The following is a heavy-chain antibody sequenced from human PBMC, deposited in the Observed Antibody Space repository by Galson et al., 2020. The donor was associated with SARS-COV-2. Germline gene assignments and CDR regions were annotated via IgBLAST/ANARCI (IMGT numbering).Heavy chain of an antibody. J-gene: IGHJ4*02. CDR1: GFTSSSYG. V-gene: IGHV3-33*01. CDR3: AREGSVGATTGMDY. D-gene: IGHD1-26*01. Sequence: GRSLTLSCPASGFTSSSYGTHWVRQAPGKGLEWVAVIRYDGSNQYYADSVKGRFTISRDNSKNTLYLQMNSLRAEDTAVYYCAREGSVGATTGMDYWGQGTLVTVSS. CDR2: IRYDGSNQ.